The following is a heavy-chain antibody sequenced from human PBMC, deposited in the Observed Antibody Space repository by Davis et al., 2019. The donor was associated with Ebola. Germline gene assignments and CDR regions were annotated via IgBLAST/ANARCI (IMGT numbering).Heavy chain of an antibody. Sequence: SETLSLTCAVYGGSFSGYYWSWIRQPPGKGLEWIGEINHSGSTNYNPSLKSRVTISVDTSKNQFSLKLSSVTAADTAGYYCARGRAYNWFDPWGQGTLVTVSS. CDR1: GGSFSGYY. J-gene: IGHJ5*02. CDR2: INHSGST. D-gene: IGHD3-10*01. V-gene: IGHV4-34*01. CDR3: ARGRAYNWFDP.